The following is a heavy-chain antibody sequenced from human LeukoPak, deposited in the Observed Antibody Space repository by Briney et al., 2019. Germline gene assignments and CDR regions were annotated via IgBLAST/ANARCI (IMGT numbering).Heavy chain of an antibody. V-gene: IGHV3-30-3*01. CDR3: ARGSRDAFDI. CDR1: GFTFSSIA. Sequence: GQSLRLSCAASGFTFSSIAMHWVRQAPGKGLEWVAVISYDGSTTYYADSVKGRFTISRDNAKNSVYLQMNSLRAEDTAVYYCARGSRDAFDIWGQGTMATVPS. CDR2: ISYDGSTT. D-gene: IGHD2-2*01. J-gene: IGHJ3*02.